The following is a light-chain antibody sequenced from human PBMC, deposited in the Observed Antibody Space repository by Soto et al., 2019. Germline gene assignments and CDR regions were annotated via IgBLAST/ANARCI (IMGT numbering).Light chain of an antibody. Sequence: QSLLTQPPSGSGAPGQRVTISCTGSSSNIGAGYDVHWYQQLPGTAPKLLIYGNSNRPSGVPDRFSGSKSGTSASLAITGLQAEDEADYYCQSYDSSLSAPYVFGTGTKVTVL. J-gene: IGLJ1*01. CDR3: QSYDSSLSAPYV. CDR2: GNS. CDR1: SSNIGAGYD. V-gene: IGLV1-40*01.